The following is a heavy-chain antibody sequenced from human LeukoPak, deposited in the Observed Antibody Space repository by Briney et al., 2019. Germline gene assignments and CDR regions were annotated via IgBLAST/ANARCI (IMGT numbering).Heavy chain of an antibody. V-gene: IGHV4-34*01. CDR2: INHSGST. J-gene: IGHJ4*02. CDR1: GGSFSGYY. D-gene: IGHD3-9*01. CDR3: ARFYVILTGYHSDY. Sequence: SETLSLTCAVYGGSFSGYYWSWIRQPPGKGLEWIGEINHSGSTNYNPSLKSRVTISVDTSKNQFSLKLSSVTAADTAVYYCARFYVILTGYHSDYWGQGTLVTVSS.